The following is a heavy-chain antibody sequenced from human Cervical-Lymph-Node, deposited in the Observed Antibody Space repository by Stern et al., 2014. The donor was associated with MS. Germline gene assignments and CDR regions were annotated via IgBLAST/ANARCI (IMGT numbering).Heavy chain of an antibody. Sequence: QVQLQQWGAGLLKPSETLSLTCAVYGGSFSGYYWSWIRQPPGKGLEWIGEINHSGSTNYNPSLKSRVTISVDTSKNQFSLKLSSVTAADTAVYYCARGWLQFSVFDYWGQGTLVTVSS. D-gene: IGHD5-24*01. CDR3: ARGWLQFSVFDY. V-gene: IGHV4-34*01. CDR2: INHSGST. J-gene: IGHJ4*02. CDR1: GGSFSGYY.